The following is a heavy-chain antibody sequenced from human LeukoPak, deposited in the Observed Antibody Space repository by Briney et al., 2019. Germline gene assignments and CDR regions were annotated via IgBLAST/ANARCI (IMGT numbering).Heavy chain of an antibody. CDR3: ARDYYDNKGGMDV. V-gene: IGHV3-30-3*01. Sequence: GGSLRLSCAASGFTFSSYAMHWVRRAPGKGLEWVAVISYDGSNKYYADSVKGRFTISRDNSKNTLYLQMNSLRAEDTAVYYCARDYYDNKGGMDVWGQGTTVTVSS. D-gene: IGHD3-22*01. CDR2: ISYDGSNK. CDR1: GFTFSSYA. J-gene: IGHJ6*02.